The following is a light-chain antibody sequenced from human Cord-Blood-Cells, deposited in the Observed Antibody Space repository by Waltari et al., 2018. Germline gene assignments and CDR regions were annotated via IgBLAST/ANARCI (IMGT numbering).Light chain of an antibody. CDR2: EGS. CDR3: CSYAGSSTFVV. CDR1: SSDVWSYNL. Sequence: QSALTQPASVSGSPGQSITISCTGTSSDVWSYNLVSWYQQPPGKAPKLMIYEGSKRPSGVSNRFSGSKSGNTASLTISGLQAEYEADYYCCSYAGSSTFVVFGGGTKLTVL. J-gene: IGLJ2*01. V-gene: IGLV2-23*03.